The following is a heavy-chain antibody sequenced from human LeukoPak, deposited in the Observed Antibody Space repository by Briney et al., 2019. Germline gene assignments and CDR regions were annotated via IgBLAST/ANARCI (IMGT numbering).Heavy chain of an antibody. CDR1: GFTFNSYG. CDR2: ISSSSSYI. Sequence: AGGSLRLSCAASGFTFNSYGMHWVRQGPGKGLEWVSSISSSSSYIYYADSVKGRFTISRDNAKNSLYLQMNSLRAEDTAVYYCARDLAAAADSWGQGTLVTVSS. D-gene: IGHD6-13*01. J-gene: IGHJ4*02. V-gene: IGHV3-21*01. CDR3: ARDLAAAADS.